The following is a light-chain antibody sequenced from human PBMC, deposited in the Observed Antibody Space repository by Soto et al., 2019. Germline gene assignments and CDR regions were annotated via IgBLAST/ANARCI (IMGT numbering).Light chain of an antibody. CDR1: SSDVGGYNY. Sequence: QSVLTQPASVSGSPGQSITISCTGTSSDVGGYNYVSWYQQHPGKAPKLIIYEVSNRPSGVSNRFSGSKSGNTASLTVSGLQAEDEADYYCSSYAGRSTFEVFGGGTKVTVL. V-gene: IGLV2-14*01. CDR3: SSYAGRSTFEV. CDR2: EVS. J-gene: IGLJ3*02.